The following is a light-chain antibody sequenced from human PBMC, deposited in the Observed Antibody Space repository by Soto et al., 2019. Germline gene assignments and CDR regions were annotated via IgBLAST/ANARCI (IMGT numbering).Light chain of an antibody. CDR3: QQRSNWPT. J-gene: IGKJ1*01. Sequence: PWDRATLSCRASQSVSSYLAWYQQKPGQAPRLLIYDASNRATGIPARFSGSGSGTDFTLTISSLEPEDFAVYYCQQRSNWPTFGQGTKVEIK. CDR1: QSVSSY. CDR2: DAS. V-gene: IGKV3-11*01.